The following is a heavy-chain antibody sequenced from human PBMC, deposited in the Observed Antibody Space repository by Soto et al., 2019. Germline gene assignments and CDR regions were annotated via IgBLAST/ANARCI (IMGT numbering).Heavy chain of an antibody. CDR1: GDTFSTYT. Sequence: SVKVYCKASGDTFSTYTITWMRQAPGQGLEWMGGIIPRSATSNYAQKFQGRVTITADESTNTAYMELSSLRSEDTAVYYCAREGLVSVPSTVNSDYDYYAMDVWGQGTTVTVSS. J-gene: IGHJ6*02. CDR2: IIPRSATS. CDR3: AREGLVSVPSTVNSDYDYYAMDV. V-gene: IGHV1-69*13. D-gene: IGHD3-10*01.